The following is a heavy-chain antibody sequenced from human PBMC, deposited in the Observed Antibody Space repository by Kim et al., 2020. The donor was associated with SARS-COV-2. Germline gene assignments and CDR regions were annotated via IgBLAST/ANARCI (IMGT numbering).Heavy chain of an antibody. CDR2: IWYDGSNK. CDR1: GFTFSSYG. J-gene: IGHJ6*02. D-gene: IGHD3-22*01. V-gene: IGHV3-33*01. CDR3: ARERGYYDSSGYYYPPDYYYYGMDV. Sequence: GGSLRLSCAASGFTFSSYGMHWVRQAPGKGLEWVAVIWYDGSNKYYADSVKGRFTISRDNSKNTLYLQMNSLRAEDTAVYYCARERGYYDSSGYYYPPDYYYYGMDVCGQGTTVTVSS.